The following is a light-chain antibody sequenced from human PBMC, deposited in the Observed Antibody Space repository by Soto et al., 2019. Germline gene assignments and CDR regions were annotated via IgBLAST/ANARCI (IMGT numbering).Light chain of an antibody. CDR3: QQYGTLIT. CDR1: QSVTNSY. V-gene: IGKV3-20*01. Sequence: EIVLTQSPGTLSLSPGERATLSCRASQSVTNSYLAWYQQKPGQAPRLLIYGASSRATGIPDRFSGSGSGTDFTLTISRLESEDFAVYDCQQYGTLITFGQGTRLEIK. J-gene: IGKJ5*01. CDR2: GAS.